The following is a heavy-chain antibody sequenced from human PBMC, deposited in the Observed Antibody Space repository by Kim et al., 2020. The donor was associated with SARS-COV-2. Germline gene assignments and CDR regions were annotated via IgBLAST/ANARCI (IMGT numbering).Heavy chain of an antibody. V-gene: IGHV3-21*01. CDR3: AREEGVVVPAAIGAFDI. Sequence: VKGRFTISRDNAKNSLYLQMNSLRAEDTAVYYCAREEGVVVPAAIGAFDIWGQGTMVTVSS. J-gene: IGHJ3*02. D-gene: IGHD2-2*02.